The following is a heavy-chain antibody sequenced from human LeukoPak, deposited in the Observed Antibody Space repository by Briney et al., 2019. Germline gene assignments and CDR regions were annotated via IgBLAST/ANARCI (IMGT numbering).Heavy chain of an antibody. CDR2: IYSGSST. CDR3: ARVSSGWYVADY. V-gene: IGHV3-53*01. J-gene: IGHJ4*02. CDR1: GFAFSNYA. Sequence: GGSLRLSCTTSGFAFSNYAMNWVRQAPGKGLEWVSVIYSGSSTYYADSVKGRFTISRDNSKNTLYLQMNSLRAEDTAVYYCARVSSGWYVADYWGQGTLVTVSS. D-gene: IGHD6-19*01.